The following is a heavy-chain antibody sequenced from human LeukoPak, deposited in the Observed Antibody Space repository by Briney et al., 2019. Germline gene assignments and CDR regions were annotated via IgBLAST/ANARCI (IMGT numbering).Heavy chain of an antibody. CDR2: IYHSGST. CDR1: GYSISSGYY. Sequence: PSETLSLTCAVSGYSISSGYYWGWIRQPPGKGLEWIGSIYHSGSTYYNPSLKSRVTISVDTPKNQFSLKLSSVTAADTAVCYCARRQEYDFWSGYGEYYFDYWGQGTLVTVSS. D-gene: IGHD3-3*01. J-gene: IGHJ4*02. V-gene: IGHV4-38-2*01. CDR3: ARRQEYDFWSGYGEYYFDY.